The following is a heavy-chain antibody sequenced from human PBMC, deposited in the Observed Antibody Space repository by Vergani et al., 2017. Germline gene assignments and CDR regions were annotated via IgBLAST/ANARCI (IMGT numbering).Heavy chain of an antibody. CDR3: ARVTRTGTGAGAAFDI. V-gene: IGHV1-69*01. D-gene: IGHD1-7*01. Sequence: QVQLVQSGAEVKKPGSSVKVSCKASGGTFSSYAISWVRQAPGQRLEWMGGIIPIFGTANYAQKFQGRVTITADESTSTAYMELSSLRSEDTAVYYCARVTRTGTGAGAAFDIWGQGTMVTVSS. CDR2: IIPIFGTA. J-gene: IGHJ3*02. CDR1: GGTFSSYA.